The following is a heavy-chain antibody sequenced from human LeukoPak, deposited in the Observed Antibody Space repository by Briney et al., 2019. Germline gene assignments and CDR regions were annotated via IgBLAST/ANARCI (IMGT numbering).Heavy chain of an antibody. CDR1: GFTFDDYA. CDR2: ISRNGGIT. V-gene: IGHV3-43*02. D-gene: IGHD3-10*01. J-gene: IGHJ4*02. Sequence: GGSLRLSCAASGFTFDDYAMHWVRQAPGKGLEWVSLISRNGGITPYTDSVKGRFIISRDNSKNSLYLQMSGLRTEDTALYYCAKDFKKSSKTWFELDSWGQGTLVTISS. CDR3: AKDFKKSSKTWFELDS.